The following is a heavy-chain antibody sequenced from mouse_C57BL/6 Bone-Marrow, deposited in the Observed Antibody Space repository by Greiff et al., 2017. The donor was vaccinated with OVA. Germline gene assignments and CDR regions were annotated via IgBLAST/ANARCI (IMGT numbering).Heavy chain of an antibody. V-gene: IGHV14-4*01. CDR1: GFNIKDDY. CDR2: IDPENGDT. CDR3: TPDGYYPPA. Sequence: VQGVESGAELVRPGASVKLSCTASGFNIKDDYMHWVKQRPEQGLEWIGWIDPENGDTEYASKFQGKATITADTSSNTAYLQLSSLTSEDTAVYYCTPDGYYPPAWGQGTTLTVSS. J-gene: IGHJ2*01. D-gene: IGHD2-3*01.